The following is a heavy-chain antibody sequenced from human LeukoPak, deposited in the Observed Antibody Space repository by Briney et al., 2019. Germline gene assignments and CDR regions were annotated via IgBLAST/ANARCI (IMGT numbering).Heavy chain of an antibody. V-gene: IGHV1-18*01. CDR3: ARDPFYGSGSCSN. CDR2: ISAYNGNT. D-gene: IGHD3-10*01. J-gene: IGHJ1*01. Sequence: GASVKLCLKASGYTFTSYGISWVRQAPGQGLEWMGWISAYNGNTNYAQKLQGRVTMTTDTSTSTAYMELRSLRSDDTAVYYCARDPFYGSGSCSNWGQGTLVTVSS. CDR1: GYTFTSYG.